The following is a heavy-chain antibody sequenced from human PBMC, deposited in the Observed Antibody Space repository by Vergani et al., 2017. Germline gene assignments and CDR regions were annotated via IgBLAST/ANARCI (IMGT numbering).Heavy chain of an antibody. Sequence: EVQLVESGGGLVKPGGSLRLSCAGSGFTFKNTWMNWVRQAPGEGLEWIGRIKTKTDAETTEYAAPVKGRFTISGDDSKNMVYLQMNSLKTEDTAVYYCTTDPSLIWFGDLTFNLWGQGTQVTVSS. CDR1: GFTFKNTW. CDR2: IKTKTDAETT. D-gene: IGHD3-10*01. J-gene: IGHJ4*02. CDR3: TTDPSLIWFGDLTFNL. V-gene: IGHV3-15*01.